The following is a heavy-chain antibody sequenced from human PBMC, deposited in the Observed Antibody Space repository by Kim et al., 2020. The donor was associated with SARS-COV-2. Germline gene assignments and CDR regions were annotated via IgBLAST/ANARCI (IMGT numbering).Heavy chain of an antibody. D-gene: IGHD3-16*01. CDR3: AKGEFPRNYYYYGMDD. CDR1: GFTFSSYA. V-gene: IGHV3-23*01. Sequence: GGSLRLSCAASGFTFSSYAMSWVRQAPGKGLEWVSAISGSGGSTYYADSVKGRFTISRDNSKNTLYLQMNSLGAEDTAVYYCAKGEFPRNYYYYGMDDWGQGTTVTVSS. J-gene: IGHJ6*02. CDR2: ISGSGGST.